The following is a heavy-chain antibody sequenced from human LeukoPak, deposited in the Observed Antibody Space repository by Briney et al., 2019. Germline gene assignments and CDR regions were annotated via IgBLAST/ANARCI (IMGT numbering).Heavy chain of an antibody. Sequence: PGGSLRLSCAASGFTFSSYGMHWVRQAPGKGLEWVANVKQDGSEKYYVDSVKGRFTISRDNAKNSLSLQMNSLRAEDTAVYYCARPAVVVYYYYMDVWGKGTTVTVSS. D-gene: IGHD3-16*02. CDR3: ARPAVVVYYYYMDV. J-gene: IGHJ6*03. CDR1: GFTFSSYG. CDR2: VKQDGSEK. V-gene: IGHV3-7*01.